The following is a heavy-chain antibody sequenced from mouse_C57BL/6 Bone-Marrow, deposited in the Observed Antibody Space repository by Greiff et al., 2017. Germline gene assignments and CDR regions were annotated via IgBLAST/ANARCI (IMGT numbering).Heavy chain of an antibody. J-gene: IGHJ1*03. CDR3: ARDGSSFYWYFDV. Sequence: EVQLQESGAELVRPGASVKLSCTASGFNIKDDYMHWVKQRPEQGLEWIGWIDPENGDTEYASKFPGKATITADTSSNTAYLQLSSLTSEDTAVYYCARDGSSFYWYFDVWGTGTTVTVSS. V-gene: IGHV14-4*01. CDR1: GFNIKDDY. D-gene: IGHD1-1*01. CDR2: IDPENGDT.